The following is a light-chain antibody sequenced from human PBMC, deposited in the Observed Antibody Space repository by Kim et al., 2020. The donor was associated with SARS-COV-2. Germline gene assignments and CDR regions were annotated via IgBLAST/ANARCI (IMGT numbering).Light chain of an antibody. J-gene: IGKJ1*01. CDR3: QRYFTSRT. CDR1: QSVSGNY. CDR2: GTS. Sequence: PGETATLSCGASQSVSGNYLAWYQHKPGQAPRLLIYGTSSRAIGIPDRFSGSGSGTDFTLTINRLEPEDSAVYYCQRYFTSRTFGQGTKVDI. V-gene: IGKV3-20*01.